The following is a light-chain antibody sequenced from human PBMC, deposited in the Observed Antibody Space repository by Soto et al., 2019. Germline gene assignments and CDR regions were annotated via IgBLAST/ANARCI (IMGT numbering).Light chain of an antibody. Sequence: EIVLTQSPGTLSLSPGERATLSCRASQSVSSSYLAWYQQKPGQAPRLLLYGASSRATGIPDRFSGSGSGTDLTLTISRLEPEDFAVYYCQQYGSLPFTFGPGTKVDIK. CDR2: GAS. V-gene: IGKV3-20*01. J-gene: IGKJ3*01. CDR1: QSVSSSY. CDR3: QQYGSLPFT.